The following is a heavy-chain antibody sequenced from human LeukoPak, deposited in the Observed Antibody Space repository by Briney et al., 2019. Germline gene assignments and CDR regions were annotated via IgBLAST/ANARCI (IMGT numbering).Heavy chain of an antibody. J-gene: IGHJ2*01. D-gene: IGHD3-10*01. CDR2: ISGSGGST. CDR1: GFTFGDYA. Sequence: GGSLRLSCTASGFTFGDYAMSWVRQAPGKGLEWVSAISGSGGSTYYADSVKGRFTISRDNSKNTLYLQMNSLRAEDTAVYYCAKAYYYGSGPNWYFDLWGRGTLVTVSS. CDR3: AKAYYYGSGPNWYFDL. V-gene: IGHV3-23*01.